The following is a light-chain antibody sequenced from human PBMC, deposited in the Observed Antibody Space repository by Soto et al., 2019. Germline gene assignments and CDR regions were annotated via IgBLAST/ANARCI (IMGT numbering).Light chain of an antibody. V-gene: IGKV1-5*01. CDR1: QSIRTW. CDR3: QQYHNYPRT. CDR2: DAS. J-gene: IGKJ1*01. Sequence: DLPMTQSPSTLSASVGDRVTITCRASQSIRTWLAWYQHKPGKAPKFLIYDASTVESGVPSRFSGSGSRTEFTLTISDLQPDDFATYYCQQYHNYPRTFGQGTRVEIK.